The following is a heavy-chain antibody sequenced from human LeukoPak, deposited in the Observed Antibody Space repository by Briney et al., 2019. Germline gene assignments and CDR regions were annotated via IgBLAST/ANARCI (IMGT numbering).Heavy chain of an antibody. D-gene: IGHD5-24*01. CDR3: TRVGYIDEGIDY. J-gene: IGHJ4*02. CDR2: IKQDGSKK. V-gene: IGHV3-7*04. Sequence: GGSLRLSCVASGFPFSSYWMTWVRQAPGKGLEWVANIKQDGSKKSYVDSVKGRFTISRDSAKNSLYLQMNSLRAEDTAIYYCTRVGYIDEGIDYWGQGTLVTVSS. CDR1: GFPFSSYW.